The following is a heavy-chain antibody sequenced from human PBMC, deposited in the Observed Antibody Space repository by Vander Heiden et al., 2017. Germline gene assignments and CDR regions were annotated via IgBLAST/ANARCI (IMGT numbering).Heavy chain of an antibody. J-gene: IGHJ6*02. Sequence: QVQLVQPGAEVKKPGAPVKVSCKASGYTFTSYYLYWVRQAPGQGLEWRGIIDPSGGSTTYAEKFQGRVTMTRDPSTSTVYMDLSSLRSEDTAVYYCARETRKGDAAMETSYYYGMDVWGQGTTVTVSS. CDR1: GYTFTSYY. D-gene: IGHD5-18*01. CDR2: IDPSGGST. V-gene: IGHV1-46*01. CDR3: ARETRKGDAAMETSYYYGMDV.